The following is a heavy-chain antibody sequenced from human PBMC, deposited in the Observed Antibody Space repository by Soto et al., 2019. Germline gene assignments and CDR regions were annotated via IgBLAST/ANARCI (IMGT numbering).Heavy chain of an antibody. V-gene: IGHV3-30-3*01. CDR3: ARDLNDILVVPAAISYYYYYGMDV. D-gene: IGHD2-2*01. CDR1: GFTFSSYA. J-gene: IGHJ6*02. CDR2: ISYDGSNK. Sequence: PGGSLRLSCAASGFTFSSYAMHWVRQAPGKGLEWVAVISYDGSNKYYADSVKGRFTISRDNSKNTLYLQMNSLRAEDTAVYYCARDLNDILVVPAAISYYYYYGMDVWGQGSTVTVTS.